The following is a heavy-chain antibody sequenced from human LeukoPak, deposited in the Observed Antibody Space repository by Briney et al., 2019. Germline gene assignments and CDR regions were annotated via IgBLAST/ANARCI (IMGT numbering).Heavy chain of an antibody. CDR2: INPGGGT. CDR1: GGSFSSYY. CDR3: ARDCDWNDVDYYYGLDV. Sequence: SETLSLTCTVYGGSFSSYYWAWIRQPPGEGLEWIGEINPGGGTNYNPSLKSRVTMSKDTSKNQFSLKLTSVTAADTAVYYCARDCDWNDVDYYYGLDVWGQGTTVTVSS. D-gene: IGHD1-1*01. J-gene: IGHJ6*02. V-gene: IGHV4-34*01.